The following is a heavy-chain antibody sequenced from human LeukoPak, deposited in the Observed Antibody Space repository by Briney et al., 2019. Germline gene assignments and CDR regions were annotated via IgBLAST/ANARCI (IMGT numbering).Heavy chain of an antibody. CDR3: ARRVSAFFYGMDV. CDR2: IYHSGST. Sequence: PSETLSLTCTVSGGSISSGGYYWSWIRQPPGKGLEWIGYIYHSGSTYYNPSLKSRVTISVDTSKNQLSLKLSSVTAADTAVYYCARRVSAFFYGMDVWGQGTTVTVSS. V-gene: IGHV4-30-2*01. CDR1: GGSISSGGYY. J-gene: IGHJ6*02. D-gene: IGHD2-21*01.